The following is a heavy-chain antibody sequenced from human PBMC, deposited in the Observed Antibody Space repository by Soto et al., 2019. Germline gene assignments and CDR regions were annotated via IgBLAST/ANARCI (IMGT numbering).Heavy chain of an antibody. J-gene: IGHJ4*02. Sequence: QVQLQQWGAGLLKPSETLSLTCAVYGGSISGHYWNWIRQPPGKGLEWIGEINHSGRTNYNPSLKSRVTISVDTSKNQFSLNLGSVTAADTAVYFCAREATIAARLDSWGQGTLVTVSS. D-gene: IGHD6-6*01. CDR3: AREATIAARLDS. V-gene: IGHV4-34*01. CDR1: GGSISGHY. CDR2: INHSGRT.